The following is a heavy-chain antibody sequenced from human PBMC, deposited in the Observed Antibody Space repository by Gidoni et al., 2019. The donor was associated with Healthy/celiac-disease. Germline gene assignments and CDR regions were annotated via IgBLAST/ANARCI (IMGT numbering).Heavy chain of an antibody. CDR2: IYWDDDK. J-gene: IGHJ4*02. CDR1: GFSLSTSGVG. V-gene: IGHV2-5*02. Sequence: QITLKESGPTLVKPTQTLTLTCTFSGFSLSTSGVGVGWIRQPPGKALEWLALIYWDDDKRYSPSLKSRLTITKDTSKNQVVLTMTNMDPVDTATYYCALVDTAMVHFDYWGQGTLVTVSS. CDR3: ALVDTAMVHFDY. D-gene: IGHD5-18*01.